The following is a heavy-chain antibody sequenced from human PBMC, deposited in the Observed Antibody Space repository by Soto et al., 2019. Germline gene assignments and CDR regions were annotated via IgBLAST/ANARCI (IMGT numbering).Heavy chain of an antibody. D-gene: IGHD6-6*01. J-gene: IGHJ4*02. Sequence: QVQLVQSEAEVEKPGAAVKLSCKASGYTFVNYYVHWVRQAPGQGLECLGFINPTVGSTSYAHKFQGRLTMASHTSTRTVYMEVSSLKSEETDLYYSARNEASVIDYWGQGNLVTESS. CDR3: ARNEASVIDY. CDR1: GYTFVNYY. CDR2: INPTVGST. V-gene: IGHV1-46*01.